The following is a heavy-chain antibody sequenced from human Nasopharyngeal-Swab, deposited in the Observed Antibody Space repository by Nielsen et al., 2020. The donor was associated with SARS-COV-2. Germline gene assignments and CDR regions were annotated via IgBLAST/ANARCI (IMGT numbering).Heavy chain of an antibody. V-gene: IGHV3-30*18. D-gene: IGHD4-17*01. CDR1: GFTFSSSG. CDR2: ISYDGSNE. CDR3: AKDVHGDYGGIDY. Sequence: GQSLKISCAAYGFTFSSSGMDWVNQAPGKGLEWVAVISYDGSNEYYGDSVTGRFTISRDNSKNTLYLQMNSLRVDDTAVYYCAKDVHGDYGGIDYWGQGILVTVSS. J-gene: IGHJ4*02.